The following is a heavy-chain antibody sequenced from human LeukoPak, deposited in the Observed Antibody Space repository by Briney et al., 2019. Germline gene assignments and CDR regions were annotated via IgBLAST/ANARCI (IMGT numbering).Heavy chain of an antibody. Sequence: SDTLSLTCNVSGDSMENHYWSWIRQPPGKGLEWIGYIYYSGSTNYNPSLKSRVTISVDTSKNQFSLKLSSVTAADTAVYYCARDLDYWGQGTLVTVSS. CDR3: ARDLDY. V-gene: IGHV4-59*11. CDR2: IYYSGST. CDR1: GDSMENHY. J-gene: IGHJ4*02.